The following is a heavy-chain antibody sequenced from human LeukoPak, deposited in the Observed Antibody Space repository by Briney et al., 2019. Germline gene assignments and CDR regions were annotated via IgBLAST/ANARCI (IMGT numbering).Heavy chain of an antibody. CDR1: GFTFSSYE. CDR3: ARGKTTVTTYFDY. J-gene: IGHJ4*02. Sequence: GGSLRLSCATSGFTFSSYEMNWVRQAPGKGLEWVSYISSSGSTIYYADSVKGRFTISRDNAKNSLYLQMNSLRAEDTAVYYCARGKTTVTTYFDYWGQGTLVTVSS. V-gene: IGHV3-48*03. D-gene: IGHD4-17*01. CDR2: ISSSGSTI.